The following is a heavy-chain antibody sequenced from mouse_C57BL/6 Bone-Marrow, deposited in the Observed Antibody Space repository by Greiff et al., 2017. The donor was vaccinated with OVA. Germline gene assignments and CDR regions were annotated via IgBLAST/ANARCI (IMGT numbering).Heavy chain of an antibody. CDR1: GYTFTSYG. CDR2: IYPRSGNT. V-gene: IGHV1-81*01. J-gene: IGHJ3*01. D-gene: IGHD1-1*01. Sequence: QVHLKQSGAELARPGASVKLSCKASGYTFTSYGISWVKQRTGQGLEWIGEIYPRSGNTYYNEKFKGKATLTADKSSSTAYMELRSLTSEDSAVYFCARWYYGSSPFAYWGQGTLVTVSA. CDR3: ARWYYGSSPFAY.